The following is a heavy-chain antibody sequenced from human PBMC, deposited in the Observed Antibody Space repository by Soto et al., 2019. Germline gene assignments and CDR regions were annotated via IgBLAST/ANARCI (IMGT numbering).Heavy chain of an antibody. Sequence: SQTLSLTCAISGDSVSSNSAAWNWFRQSPSRGLEWLGRTYYRSKWYNDYAVSVKGRITINPDTSKNQFSLQLNSVTPEDTAVYYCASSTGAGNTGYFHSWGQGTLVTVSS. J-gene: IGHJ4*02. V-gene: IGHV6-1*01. CDR2: TYYRSKWYN. CDR1: GDSVSSNSAA. CDR3: ASSTGAGNTGYFHS. D-gene: IGHD1-26*01.